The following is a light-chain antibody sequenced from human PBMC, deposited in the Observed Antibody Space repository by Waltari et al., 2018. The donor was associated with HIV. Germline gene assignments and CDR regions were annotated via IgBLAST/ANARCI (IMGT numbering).Light chain of an antibody. CDR2: EVA. Sequence: QSALTQPASVSGSPGQSITISCTGTSSDVGPYSLVSWYQQLPDKAPKLIIYEVAKRPSGVSNRFSGSKSGNMASLTISGLQAEDEGDYYCCSYTGFYSLMFGGGTKLAVL. CDR1: SSDVGPYSL. CDR3: CSYTGFYSLM. J-gene: IGLJ3*02. V-gene: IGLV2-23*02.